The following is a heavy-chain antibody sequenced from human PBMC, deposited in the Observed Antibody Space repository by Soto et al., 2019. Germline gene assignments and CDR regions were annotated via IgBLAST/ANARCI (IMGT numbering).Heavy chain of an antibody. V-gene: IGHV4-4*07. D-gene: IGHD1-26*01. Sequence: SETLSLTSTVSGASISGFYWSWIRKSAGKGLEWIGRIYATGTTDYNPSLKSRVMMSVDTSKKQFSLKLRSVTAADTAVYYCVRDGAKTLRDWFDPWGQGISVTVSS. CDR2: IYATGTT. J-gene: IGHJ5*02. CDR1: GASISGFY. CDR3: VRDGAKTLRDWFDP.